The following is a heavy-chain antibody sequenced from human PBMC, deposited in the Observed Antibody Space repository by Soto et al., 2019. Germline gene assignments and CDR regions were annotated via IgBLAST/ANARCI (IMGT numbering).Heavy chain of an antibody. CDR2: INAGNGNT. CDR3: ARDGAHYYGSGSYYA. D-gene: IGHD3-10*01. J-gene: IGHJ5*02. V-gene: IGHV1-3*01. Sequence: ASVKVSCKASGYTFTSYAMHWVRQAPGQRLEWMGWINAGNGNTKYSQKFQGRVTITRDTSASTAYMELSSLRSEDTAVYYCARDGAHYYGSGSYYAWGQGTLVTVSS. CDR1: GYTFTSYA.